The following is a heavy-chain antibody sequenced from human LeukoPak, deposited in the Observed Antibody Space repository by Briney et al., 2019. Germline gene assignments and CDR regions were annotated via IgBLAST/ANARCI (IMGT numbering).Heavy chain of an antibody. V-gene: IGHV4-34*01. CDR3: AAYQLLLYWFDP. D-gene: IGHD2-2*01. J-gene: IGHJ5*02. Sequence: SETLSLTCAVYGGSFSGYHWSWIRQPPGKGLEWIGEINHSGSTNYNPSLKSRVTISVDTSKNQFSLKLSSVTAADTAVYYCAAYQLLLYWFDPWGQGTLVTVSS. CDR2: INHSGST. CDR1: GGSFSGYH.